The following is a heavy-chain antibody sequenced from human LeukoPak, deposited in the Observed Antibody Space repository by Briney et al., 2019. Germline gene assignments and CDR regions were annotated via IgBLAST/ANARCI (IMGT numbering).Heavy chain of an antibody. Sequence: GASVKVSCKASGGTFSSYAISWVRQAPGQGLEWMGGIIPIFGTANYAQKFQGRVTMTTDTSTSTAYMELRSLRSDDTAVYYCARVSVAAARPRYNWFDPWGQGTLVTVSS. CDR3: ARVSVAAARPRYNWFDP. J-gene: IGHJ5*02. D-gene: IGHD6-6*01. V-gene: IGHV1-69*05. CDR1: GGTFSSYA. CDR2: IIPIFGTA.